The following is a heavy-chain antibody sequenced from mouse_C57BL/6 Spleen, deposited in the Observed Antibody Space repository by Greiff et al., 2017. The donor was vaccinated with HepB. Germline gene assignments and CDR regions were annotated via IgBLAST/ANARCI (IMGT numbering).Heavy chain of an antibody. CDR2: IDPSDSYT. D-gene: IGHD2-2*01. V-gene: IGHV1-69*01. Sequence: VQLQQPGAELVMPGASVKLSCKASGYTFTSYWMHWVKQRPGQGLEWIGEIDPSDSYTNYNQKFKGKSTLTVDKSSSTAYMQLSSLTSEDSAVYYCARGDYGYGDYAMDYWGQGTSVTVSS. CDR1: GYTFTSYW. J-gene: IGHJ4*01. CDR3: ARGDYGYGDYAMDY.